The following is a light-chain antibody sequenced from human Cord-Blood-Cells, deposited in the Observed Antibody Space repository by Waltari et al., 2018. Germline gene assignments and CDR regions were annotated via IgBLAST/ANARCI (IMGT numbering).Light chain of an antibody. J-gene: IGLJ1*01. Sequence: HSALTHPPSASGSPRQSVTLSSTGTSRDVGGYNHLSWYQQHPGKAPKLMIYEVSKRPSGVPDRFSGSKSGNTASLTVSGLQAEDEADYYCSSYAGSNNYVFGTGTKVTVL. CDR1: SRDVGGYNH. CDR2: EVS. V-gene: IGLV2-8*01. CDR3: SSYAGSNNYV.